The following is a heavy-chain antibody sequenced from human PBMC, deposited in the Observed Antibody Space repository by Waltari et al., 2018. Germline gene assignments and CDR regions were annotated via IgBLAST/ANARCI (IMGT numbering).Heavy chain of an antibody. Sequence: EGQLVESGGGLVQPGGSLRLSCAASGFTFSDSYMHWVRQAPGKGLVWVSRIKADGSGATYADSVRGRFTISRDNTKSTLYLQMNSLRVDDTAVYYCANHRPGGYGMAVWGQGTTVTVSS. CDR1: GFTFSDSY. D-gene: IGHD2-15*01. V-gene: IGHV3-74*01. CDR2: IKADGSGA. CDR3: ANHRPGGYGMAV. J-gene: IGHJ6*02.